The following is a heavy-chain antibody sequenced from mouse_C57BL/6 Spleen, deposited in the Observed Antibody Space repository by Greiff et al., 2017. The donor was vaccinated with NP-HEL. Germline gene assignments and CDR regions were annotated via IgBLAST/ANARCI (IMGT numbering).Heavy chain of an antibody. J-gene: IGHJ3*01. V-gene: IGHV5-16*01. CDR1: GFTFSDYY. CDR2: INSDGSST. Sequence: EVQLEESEGGLVQPGSSMKLSCTASGFTFSDYYMAWVRQVPEKGLEWVANINSDGSSTYYLDTLKSRFIFSRDNAQNMLYLQMSRLKSEDTATYYSARCHYDHDGAGFADWGQGTLVTVSA. D-gene: IGHD2-4*01. CDR3: ARCHYDHDGAGFAD.